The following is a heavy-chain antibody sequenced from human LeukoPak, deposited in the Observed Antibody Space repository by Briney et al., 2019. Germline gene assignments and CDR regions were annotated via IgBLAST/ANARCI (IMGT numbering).Heavy chain of an antibody. J-gene: IGHJ4*02. CDR2: ISSSSTYI. CDR1: GFTFSSYA. D-gene: IGHD3-9*01. Sequence: PGGSLRLSCAASGFTFSSYAMSWVRQAPGKGLEWVSSISSSSTYIYYADSVKGRFTISRDNAKNSLYLQMNSLRAEDTAVYYCARDRTGYYDYIPLFDYWGQGTLVTVSS. V-gene: IGHV3-21*01. CDR3: ARDRTGYYDYIPLFDY.